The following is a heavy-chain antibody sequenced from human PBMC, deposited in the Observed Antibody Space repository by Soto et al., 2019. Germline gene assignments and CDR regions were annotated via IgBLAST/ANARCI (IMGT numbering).Heavy chain of an antibody. Sequence: PGGSLRLSCAASGVTFSNYAMSWVRQAPGKGLEWVSAISSSGGSTYYAGSVKGRFTISRDNSKNTLYLQMNSLRAEDTAVYYCASNTIPQPYFWGQGSLVPVSA. CDR1: GVTFSNYA. CDR3: ASNTIPQPYF. CDR2: ISSSGGST. J-gene: IGHJ1*01. D-gene: IGHD2-2*02. V-gene: IGHV3-23*01.